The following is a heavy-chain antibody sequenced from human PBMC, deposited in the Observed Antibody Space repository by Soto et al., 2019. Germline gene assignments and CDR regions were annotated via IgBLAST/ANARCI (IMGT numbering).Heavy chain of an antibody. CDR2: IIPIFGTA. CDR3: ARDVRVSSRRLQRLPGGMDV. D-gene: IGHD4-17*01. V-gene: IGHV1-69*06. J-gene: IGHJ6*02. CDR1: GGTFSSYA. Sequence: ASVKVSCKASGGTFSSYAISWVRQAPGQGLEWMGGIIPIFGTANYAQKFQGRVTITADKSTSTAYMELSSLRSEDTAVYYCARDVRVSSRRLQRLPGGMDVWGQGTTVTVSS.